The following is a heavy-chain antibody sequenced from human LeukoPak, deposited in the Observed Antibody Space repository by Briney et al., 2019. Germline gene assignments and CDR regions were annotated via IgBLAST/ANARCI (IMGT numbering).Heavy chain of an antibody. Sequence: PSETLSLTCTVSGGSVSSGNSYWSWIRQPPGKGLEWIGYIYYSGSTYYNPSLKSRVTISVDTSKNQFSLKLSSVTAADTAIYYCARHYIAAGGGDAFDIWGQGTMVIVSS. CDR3: ARHYIAAGGGDAFDI. CDR1: GGSVSSGNSY. V-gene: IGHV4-61*01. CDR2: IYYSGST. D-gene: IGHD6-13*01. J-gene: IGHJ3*02.